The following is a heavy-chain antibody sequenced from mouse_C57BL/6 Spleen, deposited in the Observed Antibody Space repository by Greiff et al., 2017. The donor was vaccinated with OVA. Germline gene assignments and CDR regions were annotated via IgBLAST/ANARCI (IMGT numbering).Heavy chain of an antibody. Sequence: VQLQQPGAELVRPGSSVKLSCKASGYTFTIYWMHWVKQRPIQGLEWIGNIDPSDSETHYNQKFKDKATLTVDKSSSTAYMQLSSLTSEDSAVYYCARKEAGFTTARYFDVWGTGTTVTVSS. CDR1: GYTFTIYW. J-gene: IGHJ1*03. V-gene: IGHV1-52*01. D-gene: IGHD1-2*01. CDR2: IDPSDSET. CDR3: ARKEAGFTTARYFDV.